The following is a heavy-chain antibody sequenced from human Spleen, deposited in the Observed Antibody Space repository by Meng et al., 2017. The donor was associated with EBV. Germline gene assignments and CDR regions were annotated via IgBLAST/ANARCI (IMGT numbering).Heavy chain of an antibody. CDR2: IKTDGTVT. CDR3: SRDLVGSDDD. CDR1: GLTISGYW. Sequence: EAQLVECGGGLVQPGGSLRLSCEVSGLTISGYWMHWVRQVPGQGLVWVSRIKTDGTVTNYADSVKGRFTISRDNAKNTLYLQMNSLRAEDTAVYFCSRDLVGSDDDWGQGTLVTVSS. D-gene: IGHD6-25*01. V-gene: IGHV3-74*01. J-gene: IGHJ4*02.